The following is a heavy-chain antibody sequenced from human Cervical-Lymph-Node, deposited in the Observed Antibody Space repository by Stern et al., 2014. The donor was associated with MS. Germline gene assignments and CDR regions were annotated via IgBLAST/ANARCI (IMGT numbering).Heavy chain of an antibody. CDR2: ISGSGDSI. J-gene: IGHJ4*02. Sequence: VQLVESGGGLVQPGGSLRLSCAASGFTFGSYAMSWVRQAPGKGLEWVSAISGSGDSISYADSVKGRFTISRDNSKNTLYLQINSLRAEDTAVYYCARISDSDYDYWGQGILVTVSS. D-gene: IGHD5-12*01. V-gene: IGHV3-23*04. CDR1: GFTFGSYA. CDR3: ARISDSDYDY.